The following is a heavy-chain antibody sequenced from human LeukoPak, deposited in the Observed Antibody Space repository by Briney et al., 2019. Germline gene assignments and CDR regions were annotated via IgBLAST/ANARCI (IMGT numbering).Heavy chain of an antibody. CDR1: GYTFTSYD. CDR3: ARVRDGYNDAYDI. D-gene: IGHD5-24*01. J-gene: IGHJ3*02. CDR2: MNPNSGNT. Sequence: ASVKVSCKASGYTFTSYDINWVRQATGQGLEWMGWMNPNSGNTGYAQKFQGRVTMTSDTSTTTIYMELSSLRFEDTAVYYCARVRDGYNDAYDIWGQGTMVVVPS. V-gene: IGHV1-8*01.